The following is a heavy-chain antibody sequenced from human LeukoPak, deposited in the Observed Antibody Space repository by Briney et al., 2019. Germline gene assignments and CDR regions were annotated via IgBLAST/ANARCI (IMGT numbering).Heavy chain of an antibody. D-gene: IGHD3-10*01. Sequence: SETLSLTCTVSGGSISSSSYYWGWIRQPPGKGLEWIGSIYYSGSTYYNPSLKSRVAISVDTSKNQFSLKLSSVTAADTAVYYCARQQSAGAFDYWGQGTLVTVSS. V-gene: IGHV4-39*01. CDR1: GGSISSSSYY. CDR3: ARQQSAGAFDY. CDR2: IYYSGST. J-gene: IGHJ4*02.